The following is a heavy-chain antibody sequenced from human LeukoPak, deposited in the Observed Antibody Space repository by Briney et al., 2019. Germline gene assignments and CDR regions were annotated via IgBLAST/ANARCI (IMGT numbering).Heavy chain of an antibody. J-gene: IGHJ4*02. V-gene: IGHV1-3*01. CDR1: GYTFTSYA. Sequence: ASVKVSCKASGYTFTSYAMHWVRQAPGQRLEWMGWINAGNGNTKYSQKFQGRVTITRDTSANTAYMELSSLRSEDTAVYYCARGYYDSSGYYYDYWGQGTLVTVSS. CDR2: INAGNGNT. D-gene: IGHD3-22*01. CDR3: ARGYYDSSGYYYDY.